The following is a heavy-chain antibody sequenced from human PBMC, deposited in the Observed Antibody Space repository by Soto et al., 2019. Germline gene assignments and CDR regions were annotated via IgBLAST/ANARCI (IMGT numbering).Heavy chain of an antibody. J-gene: IGHJ4*02. CDR3: ARQYSSSWSKSPSLAQFDY. Sequence: SGPTLVNPTQTLTLTCTFSGFSLSTSGVGVGWIRQPPGKALEWLALIYWDDDKRYSPSLKSRLTITKDTSKNQVVLTMTNMDPVDTATYYCARQYSSSWSKSPSLAQFDYWGQGTLVTVSS. CDR1: GFSLSTSGVG. CDR2: IYWDDDK. D-gene: IGHD6-13*01. V-gene: IGHV2-5*02.